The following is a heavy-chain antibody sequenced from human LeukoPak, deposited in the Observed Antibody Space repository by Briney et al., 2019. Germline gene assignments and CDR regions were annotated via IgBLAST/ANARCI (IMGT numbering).Heavy chain of an antibody. D-gene: IGHD3-10*01. V-gene: IGHV3-7*01. CDR3: ARGDYYGSGSYFLYYYYMDV. Sequence: PGGSLRLSCAASGFTFSSYWMSWVRQAPGKGLEWVANIKQDGSEKYHVDSVKGRFTISRDNAKNSLYLQMNSLRAEDTAVYYCARGDYYGSGSYFLYYYYMDVWGKGTTVTVSS. CDR2: IKQDGSEK. J-gene: IGHJ6*03. CDR1: GFTFSSYW.